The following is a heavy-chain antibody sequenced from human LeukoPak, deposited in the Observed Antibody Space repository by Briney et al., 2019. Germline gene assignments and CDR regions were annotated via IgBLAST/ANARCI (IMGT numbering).Heavy chain of an antibody. D-gene: IGHD6-13*01. CDR2: IYPGDSDT. CDR3: ARRAHNNSWYFSDH. J-gene: IGHJ4*02. V-gene: IGHV5-51*01. CDR1: GYSFSNYW. Sequence: GESLKISCKGSGYSFSNYWIGWVRQMPGKGLEWMGIIYPGDSDTRYNPSFQGQVTISADKSISTAYLQWSSLKASDTAIYYCARRAHNNSWYFSDHWGQGSLVTVSS.